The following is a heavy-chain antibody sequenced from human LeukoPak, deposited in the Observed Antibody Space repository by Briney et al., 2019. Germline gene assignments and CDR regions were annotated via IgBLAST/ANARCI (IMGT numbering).Heavy chain of an antibody. V-gene: IGHV3-33*01. J-gene: IGHJ3*02. CDR1: GFTFSDYG. CDR2: IWDDGSNK. D-gene: IGHD3-10*01. CDR3: ARDANFGYDAFDI. Sequence: GGSLRLSCAASGFTFSDYGIHWVRQAPGKGLEWVAVIWDDGSNKYYPDSVKGRFTVSRDNSKNTLYLQVNSLRAEDTAVYYCARDANFGYDAFDIWGQGTMVTVSS.